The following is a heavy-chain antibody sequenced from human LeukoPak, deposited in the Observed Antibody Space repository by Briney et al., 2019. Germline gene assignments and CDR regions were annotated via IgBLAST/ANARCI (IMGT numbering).Heavy chain of an antibody. V-gene: IGHV3-23*01. D-gene: IGHD5-24*01. CDR2: ISAIGGRA. J-gene: IGHJ4*02. CDR3: AKDGALLEIDPTFFDL. CDR1: GFTFSNYV. Sequence: GGSLRLSCAPSGFTFSNYVMSWVRQAPGKGLEWVSSISAIGGRAYYADSVKGRFTISRDNSKSTLDLEMNSLRVEDTAVYYCAKDGALLEIDPTFFDLWGRGTLVTVSS.